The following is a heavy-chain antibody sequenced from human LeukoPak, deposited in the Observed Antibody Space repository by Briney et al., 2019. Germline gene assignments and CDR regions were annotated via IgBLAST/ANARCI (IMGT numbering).Heavy chain of an antibody. D-gene: IGHD1-26*01. Sequence: GGSLRLSCAASGFTVSSNYMSWVRQAPGKGLEWVSVLYSGARTYYADSVKGRFTISRDNSKNTLYLQMNSLRAEDTAVYSCARGGATRPFDYWGQGTLVTVSS. CDR1: GFTVSSNY. V-gene: IGHV3-53*01. CDR3: ARGGATRPFDY. J-gene: IGHJ4*02. CDR2: LYSGART.